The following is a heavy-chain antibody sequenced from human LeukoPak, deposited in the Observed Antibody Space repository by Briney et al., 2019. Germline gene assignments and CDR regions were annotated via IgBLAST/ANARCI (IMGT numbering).Heavy chain of an antibody. Sequence: GGSLRLSCAASGFTFSSYSMNWVRQAPGKGLEWVSSISSSSSYIYYADSVKGRFTISRDNAKNSLYLHMNSLRAEDTAVYYCARQWGSGAFDIWGQGTMVTVSS. CDR3: ARQWGSGAFDI. CDR1: GFTFSSYS. D-gene: IGHD7-27*01. J-gene: IGHJ3*02. V-gene: IGHV3-21*01. CDR2: ISSSSSYI.